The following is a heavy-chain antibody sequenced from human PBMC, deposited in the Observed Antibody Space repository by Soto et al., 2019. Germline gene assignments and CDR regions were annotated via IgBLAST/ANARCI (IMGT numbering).Heavy chain of an antibody. J-gene: IGHJ6*02. CDR1: GFTFDDYA. D-gene: IGHD6-13*01. V-gene: IGHV3-43D*04. Sequence: GGSLRLSCAASGFTFDDYAMHWVRQAPGKGLEWVSLISWDGGSTYYADSVKGRFTTSRDNSKNSLYLQMNSLRAEDTALYYCAKDKGGMDGYSSLQLADGMDVWGQGTTVTVSS. CDR3: AKDKGGMDGYSSLQLADGMDV. CDR2: ISWDGGST.